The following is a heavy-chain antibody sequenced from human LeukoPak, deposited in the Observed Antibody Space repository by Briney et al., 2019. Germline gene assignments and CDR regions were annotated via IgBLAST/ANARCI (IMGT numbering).Heavy chain of an antibody. J-gene: IGHJ4*02. CDR3: ARRYCSGGNCYSGFEY. CDR1: GSSFTSYW. CDR2: IYPGDSDT. V-gene: IGHV5-51*01. Sequence: GASLKISCKGSGSSFTSYWIGWVRQMPGKGLEWMGIIYPGDSDTRYSPSFQGQVTISADKSISTAYLQWSSLKASDTAMYYCARRYCSGGNCYSGFEYWGQGTLLTVSS. D-gene: IGHD2-15*01.